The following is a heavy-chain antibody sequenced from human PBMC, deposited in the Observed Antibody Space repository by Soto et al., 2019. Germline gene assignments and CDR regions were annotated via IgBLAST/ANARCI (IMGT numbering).Heavy chain of an antibody. CDR2: ISWNSGSI. CDR1: GFTFDDYV. J-gene: IGHJ6*02. CDR3: AKDMFDYYYGMDV. D-gene: IGHD3-10*02. Sequence: EVQLVESGGGLVQPGRSLRLSCAASGFTFDDYVMHWVRQAPGKGLEWVSGISWNSGSIGYADSVKGRFTISRDNAKNSLYLQMNSLRAEDTALYYCAKDMFDYYYGMDVWGQGTTVTVSS. V-gene: IGHV3-9*01.